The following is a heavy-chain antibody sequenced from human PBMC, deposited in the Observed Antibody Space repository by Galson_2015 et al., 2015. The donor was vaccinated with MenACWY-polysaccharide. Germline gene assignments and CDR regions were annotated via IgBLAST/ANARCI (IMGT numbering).Heavy chain of an antibody. CDR2: IIPIFGTA. CDR1: GGTFSSYA. D-gene: IGHD1-26*01. CDR3: ASQVGATGYYYYYMDV. J-gene: IGHJ6*03. V-gene: IGHV1-69*06. Sequence: SVKVACKASGGTFSSYAISWVRQAPGQGLEWMGGIIPIFGTANYAQKFQGRVTITADKSTSTAYMELSSLRSEDTAVYYCASQVGATGYYYYYMDVWGKGTTVTVSS.